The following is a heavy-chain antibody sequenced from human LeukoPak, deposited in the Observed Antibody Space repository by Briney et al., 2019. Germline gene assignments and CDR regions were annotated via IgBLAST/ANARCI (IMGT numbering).Heavy chain of an antibody. V-gene: IGHV4-34*01. CDR2: INHSGST. J-gene: IGHJ4*02. Sequence: TSETLSLTCAVYGGSFSGYYWSWIRQPPGKGLEWIGEINHSGSTNYNPSLKSRVTISVDTSKNQFSLKLSSVTAADTAVYYCARHHRGYSYGPPADFDYWGQGTLVTVSS. CDR3: ARHHRGYSYGPPADFDY. D-gene: IGHD5-18*01. CDR1: GGSFSGYY.